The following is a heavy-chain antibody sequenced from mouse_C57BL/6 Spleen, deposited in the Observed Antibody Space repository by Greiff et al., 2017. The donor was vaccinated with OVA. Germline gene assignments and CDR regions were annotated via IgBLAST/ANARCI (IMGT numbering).Heavy chain of an antibody. Sequence: EVKLVESGGGLVKPGGSLKLSCAASGFTFSSYAMSWVRQTPEKRLEWVATISDGGSYTYYPDNVKGRFTISRDNAKNNLYLQMSHLKSEDTAMYYCARDPGGYDYDWFAYWGQGTLVTVSA. D-gene: IGHD2-4*01. CDR3: ARDPGGYDYDWFAY. CDR2: ISDGGSYT. J-gene: IGHJ3*01. V-gene: IGHV5-4*01. CDR1: GFTFSSYA.